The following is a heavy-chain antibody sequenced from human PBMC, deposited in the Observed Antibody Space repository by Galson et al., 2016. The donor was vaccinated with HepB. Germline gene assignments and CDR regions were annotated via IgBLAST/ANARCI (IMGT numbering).Heavy chain of an antibody. J-gene: IGHJ4*02. Sequence: SLRLSCAASGFTFSTYWMHWVRQAPGKWLVWVSRINRDGSSTTYADSVKGRFTISRDNAKNTLYLQMISLSAEDTAIYYCSRGLGGADDYWGQGTLVTVSS. D-gene: IGHD3-10*01. CDR3: SRGLGGADDY. CDR2: INRDGSST. V-gene: IGHV3-74*01. CDR1: GFTFSTYW.